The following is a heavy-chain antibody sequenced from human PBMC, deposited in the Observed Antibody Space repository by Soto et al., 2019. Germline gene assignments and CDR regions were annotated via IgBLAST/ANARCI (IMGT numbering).Heavy chain of an antibody. J-gene: IGHJ5*02. D-gene: IGHD4-17*01. CDR1: GYSFSNYW. Sequence: PGESLKISFKGSGYSFSNYWIAWVRQMPGKGLEYIGIIYPSDSDTRYSPSFQGQVTISADKSISTAYLQWSSLKASDTAIYYCARHGFYGDYASNYFDPWGQGTLVTVSS. CDR2: IYPSDSDT. V-gene: IGHV5-51*01. CDR3: ARHGFYGDYASNYFDP.